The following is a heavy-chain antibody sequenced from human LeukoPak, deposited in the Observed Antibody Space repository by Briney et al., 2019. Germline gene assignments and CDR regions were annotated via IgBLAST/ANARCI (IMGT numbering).Heavy chain of an antibody. V-gene: IGHV1-46*01. J-gene: IGHJ4*02. CDR2: INPSGGST. D-gene: IGHD2-2*01. CDR1: GYTFTSYY. CDR3: ARAGGSCSSTSCYLDY. Sequence: ASVKVSCKASGYTFTSYYMHWVRQAPGQGLEWMGIINPSGGSTSYAQKFQGRVTMTRDTSTSTVYMELSSLRSEDTAVYYCARAGGSCSSTSCYLDYWGQGTLVTVPS.